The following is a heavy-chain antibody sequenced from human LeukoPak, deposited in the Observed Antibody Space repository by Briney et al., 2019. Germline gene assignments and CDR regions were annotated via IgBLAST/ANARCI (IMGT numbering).Heavy chain of an antibody. D-gene: IGHD6-6*01. Sequence: GGSLRLSCAASGFTFSTYWMSWVRQAPGNGLKWVANIKQDGSEKNYVDSVKGRFTISRDNAKNSLFVQMNSLRAEDTDVYYCARDGDSSSPPFDYWGQGTLVTVYS. CDR2: IKQDGSEK. CDR3: ARDGDSSSPPFDY. V-gene: IGHV3-7*01. J-gene: IGHJ4*02. CDR1: GFTFSTYW.